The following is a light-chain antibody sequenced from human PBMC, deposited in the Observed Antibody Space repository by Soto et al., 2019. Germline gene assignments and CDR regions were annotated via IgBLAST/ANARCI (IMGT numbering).Light chain of an antibody. J-gene: IGLJ3*02. V-gene: IGLV2-14*03. CDR1: SSDVGAFNY. Sequence: QSALTQPASVSGSPGQAITISCSGTSSDVGAFNYVSWYQQHPGKAPKLMIYDVSNRPSGVPDRFSGSKSGTSASLAIIGLQAEDEADYYCQSYDSGLSGSVFGGGTSLTVL. CDR3: QSYDSGLSGSV. CDR2: DVS.